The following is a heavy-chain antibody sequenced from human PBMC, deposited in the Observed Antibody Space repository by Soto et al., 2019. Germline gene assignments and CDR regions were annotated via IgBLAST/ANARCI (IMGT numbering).Heavy chain of an antibody. CDR2: IYWDDDK. CDR1: GFSLTTSGVG. J-gene: IGHJ5*02. V-gene: IGHV2-5*02. CDR3: AHTRGNAWFAP. Sequence: QITLKESGPTLVKSTQTLTLTCTFSGFSLTTSGVGVGWIRQPPGKALEWLALIYWDDDKRYSPSLKSRLTITTAPSKNQLALMLTTLAPVDTPTYSCAHTRGNAWFAPWGQGTLVTASS. D-gene: IGHD1-1*01.